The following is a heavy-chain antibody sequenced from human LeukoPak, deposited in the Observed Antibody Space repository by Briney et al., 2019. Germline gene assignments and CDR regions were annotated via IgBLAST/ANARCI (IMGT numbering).Heavy chain of an antibody. CDR1: GFTFTTYG. V-gene: IGHV3-23*01. Sequence: GGSLRLSCSASGFTFTTYGMNWVRQAPGKGLEGVSAISGSAVITFYANSAKGRFTISRDNSKNTLYLQMNSLRAEDTALYYCAKSRLSGINDAFDIWGQGTMVTVSS. J-gene: IGHJ3*02. CDR3: AKSRLSGINDAFDI. D-gene: IGHD3-3*01. CDR2: ISGSAVIT.